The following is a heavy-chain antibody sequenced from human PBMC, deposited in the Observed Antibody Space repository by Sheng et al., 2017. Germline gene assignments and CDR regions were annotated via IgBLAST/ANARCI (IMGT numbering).Heavy chain of an antibody. CDR3: ARDRSNTWFGGIDY. CDR1: GYTFTDHY. V-gene: IGHV1-2*02. CDR2: LNPNTGDT. D-gene: IGHD6-13*01. J-gene: IGHJ4*01. Sequence: QVQLVQSGAEVKKPGASLKVSCKASGYTFTDHYIHWVRQAPGQGLEWMGWLNPNTGDTKFAQKFQGRVTMTRDTSISTAYMELSRLRSDDTALYYCARDRSNTWFGGIDY.